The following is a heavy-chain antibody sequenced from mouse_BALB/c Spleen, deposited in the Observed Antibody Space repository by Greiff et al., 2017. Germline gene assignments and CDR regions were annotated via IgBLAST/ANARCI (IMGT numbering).Heavy chain of an antibody. CDR3: ARLAGRFDY. D-gene: IGHD3-1*01. CDR2: INPSTGYT. CDR1: GYTFTSYW. Sequence: QVQLKESGAELAKPGASVKMSCKASGYTFTSYWMHWVKQRPGQGLEWIGYINPSTGYTEYNQKFKDKATLTADKSSGTAYMQLSSLTSEDSAVYYCARLAGRFDYWGQGTTLTVSA. J-gene: IGHJ2*01. V-gene: IGHV1-7*01.